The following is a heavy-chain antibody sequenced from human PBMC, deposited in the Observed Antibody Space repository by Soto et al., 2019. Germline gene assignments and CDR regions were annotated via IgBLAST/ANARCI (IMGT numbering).Heavy chain of an antibody. CDR3: AKVRPLRDCTSTSCLGAFDI. V-gene: IGHV3-23*01. Sequence: EEQLLESGGGLVRPGGSLRLSCAASAFTFRSYAMSWVRQAPGKWLEWVSAITASADTTYYADSVKGRFTISRDNSKNTLYLRMNSLRAEDTAVYYCAKVRPLRDCTSTSCLGAFDIWGQGTMVTVSS. D-gene: IGHD2-2*01. CDR1: AFTFRSYA. CDR2: ITASADTT. J-gene: IGHJ3*02.